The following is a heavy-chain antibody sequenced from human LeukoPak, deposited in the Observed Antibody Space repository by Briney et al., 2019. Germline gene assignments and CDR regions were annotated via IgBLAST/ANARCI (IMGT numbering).Heavy chain of an antibody. CDR1: GFTFSNAW. J-gene: IGHJ4*02. Sequence: GGSLRLSCATSGFTFSNAWMSWVRQSPGKGLEWVGRIKSKTDGGTTDYAAPVKGRFSISRDNSKNTLCLQMNSLRAEDTAVYYCARVTGTTDFDYWGQGTLVTVSS. D-gene: IGHD1-1*01. CDR3: ARVTGTTDFDY. V-gene: IGHV3-15*01. CDR2: IKSKTDGGTT.